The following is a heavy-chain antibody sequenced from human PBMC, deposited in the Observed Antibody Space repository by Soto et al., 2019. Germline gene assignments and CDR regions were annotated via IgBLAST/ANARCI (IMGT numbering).Heavy chain of an antibody. CDR2: ISGSGGTT. V-gene: IGHV3-23*01. Sequence: EVQLLESGGGLVQPGGSLRLSCTGSGFTFSSYAMNWVRQAPGKGLECVSTISGSGGTTYYADSVKARFTISRDNSKNTLYLQMSSLRAEDTAVYYCAKNGRAAAMYNWFDPWGQGTLVTVSS. D-gene: IGHD6-13*01. CDR3: AKNGRAAAMYNWFDP. CDR1: GFTFSSYA. J-gene: IGHJ5*02.